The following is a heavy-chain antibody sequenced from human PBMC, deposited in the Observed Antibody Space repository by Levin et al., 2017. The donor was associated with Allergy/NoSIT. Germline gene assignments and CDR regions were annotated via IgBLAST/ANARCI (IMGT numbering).Heavy chain of an antibody. D-gene: IGHD2-15*01. J-gene: IGHJ2*01. CDR3: ASPGTATRYGYFDL. Sequence: SETLSLTCTVSGGSISSSSYYWGWIRQPPGKGLEWIGSIYYSGSTYYNPSLKSRVTISVDTSKNQFSLKLSSVTAADTAVYYCASPGTATRYGYFDLWGRGTLVTVSS. CDR2: IYYSGST. V-gene: IGHV4-39*01. CDR1: GGSISSSSYY.